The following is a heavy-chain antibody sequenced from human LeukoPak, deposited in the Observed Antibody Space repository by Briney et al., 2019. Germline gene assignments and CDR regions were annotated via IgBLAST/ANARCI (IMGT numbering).Heavy chain of an antibody. V-gene: IGHV3-7*01. CDR2: ISEDGSDK. Sequence: GGSLRLSCAASGFTFSSYSMNWVRQAPGKGLERVAHISEDGSDKLYEESLMGRFTISRDNANNLMFLYMNSLRAEDTAVYFCARSVHSTADYWGQGILVTVSS. J-gene: IGHJ4*02. CDR1: GFTFSSYS. D-gene: IGHD6-13*01. CDR3: ARSVHSTADY.